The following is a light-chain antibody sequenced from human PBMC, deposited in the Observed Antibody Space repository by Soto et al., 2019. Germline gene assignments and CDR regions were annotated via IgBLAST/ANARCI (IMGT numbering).Light chain of an antibody. Sequence: ELVLTKSPGSLSLSPGERATLSCRASQSVSSTFFAWYQQIPCQAPRILMYGASSRDTGITERFSGSGSGTDFTITITSMEPDDLGAYYGQQFETPVTLGQGTQVEMK. J-gene: IGKJ1*01. V-gene: IGKV3-20*01. CDR3: QQFETPVT. CDR1: QSVSSTF. CDR2: GAS.